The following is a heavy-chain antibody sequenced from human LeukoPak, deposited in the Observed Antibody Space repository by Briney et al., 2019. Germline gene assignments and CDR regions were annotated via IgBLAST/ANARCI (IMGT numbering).Heavy chain of an antibody. J-gene: IGHJ4*02. Sequence: GGSLRLSCAASGFTFSGSAMHWVRQASGKGLEWVGRIRSKANSYATAYAASVKGRFTISRDDSKNTAYLQMNSLRAEDTAVYYCARDLNGFDDYGDYGYWGQGTLVTVSS. D-gene: IGHD4-17*01. CDR3: ARDLNGFDDYGDYGY. V-gene: IGHV3-73*01. CDR2: IRSKANSYAT. CDR1: GFTFSGSA.